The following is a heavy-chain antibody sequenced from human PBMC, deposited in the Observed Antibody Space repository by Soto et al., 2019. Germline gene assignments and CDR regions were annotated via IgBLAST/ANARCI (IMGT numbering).Heavy chain of an antibody. CDR1: GGSISSYY. CDR3: ARLEGLATISYYFDF. CDR2: IYYSGST. Sequence: ETLSLTCTVSGGSISSYYWSWIRQPPGKGLEWIGYIYYSGSTNYNPSLKSRVTISVDTSKSQFSLKLSSVTAADSAVYFCARLEGLATISYYFDFWGQGAQVTVSS. V-gene: IGHV4-59*08. J-gene: IGHJ4*02. D-gene: IGHD3-9*01.